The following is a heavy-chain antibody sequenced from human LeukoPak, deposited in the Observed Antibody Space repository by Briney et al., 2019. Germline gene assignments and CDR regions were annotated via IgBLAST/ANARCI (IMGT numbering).Heavy chain of an antibody. D-gene: IGHD3/OR15-3a*01. J-gene: IGHJ4*02. CDR1: GFTFSSYA. CDR3: AKDRDDFPIVNDY. CDR2: ISGSGGST. Sequence: GGSLRLSCAASGFTFSSYAMSWVRQAPGKGLEWVSAISGSGGSTYYADSVKGRFTTSRDNSKNTLYLQMNSLRAEDTAVYYCAKDRDDFPIVNDYWGQGTPVTVSS. V-gene: IGHV3-23*01.